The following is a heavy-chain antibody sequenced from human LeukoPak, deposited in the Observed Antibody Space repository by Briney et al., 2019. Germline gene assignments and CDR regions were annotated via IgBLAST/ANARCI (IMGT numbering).Heavy chain of an antibody. D-gene: IGHD3-22*01. V-gene: IGHV4-34*01. J-gene: IGHJ3*02. CDR2: INHSGST. CDR1: GGSFSGYY. CDR3: ARLFYDSSNVPRPKRAKFGFDI. Sequence: SETLSLTCAVYGGSFSGYYWSWIRQPPGKGLEWIGEINHSGSTNYNPSLKSRVTISVDTSKNQFSLKLSSVTAADTAVYYCARLFYDSSNVPRPKRAKFGFDIWGQGTTVTVSS.